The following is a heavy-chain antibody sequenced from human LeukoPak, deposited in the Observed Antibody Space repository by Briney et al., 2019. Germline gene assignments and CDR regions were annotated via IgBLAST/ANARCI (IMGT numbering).Heavy chain of an antibody. CDR3: ARDYDILTGYYTSYFDY. J-gene: IGHJ4*02. Sequence: GGSLRLSCAASGFTFSSYAMHWVRQAPGKGLEWVAVISYDGSNKYYADSVKGRFTISRDNAKNSLYLQMNSLRAEDTAVYYCARDYDILTGYYTSYFDYWGQGTLVTVSS. CDR2: ISYDGSNK. CDR1: GFTFSSYA. V-gene: IGHV3-30-3*01. D-gene: IGHD3-9*01.